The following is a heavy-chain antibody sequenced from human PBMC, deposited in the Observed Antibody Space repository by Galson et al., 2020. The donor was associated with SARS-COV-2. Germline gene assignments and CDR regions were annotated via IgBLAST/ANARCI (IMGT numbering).Heavy chain of an antibody. D-gene: IGHD2-21*01. J-gene: IGHJ4*02. CDR1: GSTFSNYA. V-gene: IGHV3-48*03. CDR2: ISSSGRTI. Sequence: GRSLRLSCAASGSTFSNYAMNWVRQAPGKGLEWVSYISSSGRTIHYADSVKGRFTISRDNAKSSQSLQMNSLRAEDTAVYYCARLDAYGPGYWGQGTLVTVSS. CDR3: ARLDAYGPGY.